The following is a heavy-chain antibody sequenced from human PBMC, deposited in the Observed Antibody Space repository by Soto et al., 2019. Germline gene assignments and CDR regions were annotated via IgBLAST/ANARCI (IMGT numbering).Heavy chain of an antibody. V-gene: IGHV3-48*01. D-gene: IGHD3-10*01. CDR1: GFTFSSYS. CDR3: ARDPPLHYYGSGMANWFDP. CDR2: ISSSSSTI. J-gene: IGHJ5*02. Sequence: AGGSLRLSCAASGFTFSSYSMNWVRQAPGKGLEWVSYISSSSSTIYYADSVKGRFTISRDNAKNSLYLQMNSLRAEDTAVYYCARDPPLHYYGSGMANWFDPWGQGTLVTVSS.